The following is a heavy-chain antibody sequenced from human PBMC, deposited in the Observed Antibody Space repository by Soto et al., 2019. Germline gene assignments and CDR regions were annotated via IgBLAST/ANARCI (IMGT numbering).Heavy chain of an antibody. CDR1: GGSISSYY. CDR2: IYYSGST. CDR3: ARAFASTVTPFDY. D-gene: IGHD4-17*01. V-gene: IGHV4-59*01. Sequence: SETLSLTCTVSGGSISSYYWSWIRQPPGKGLEWIGYIYYSGSTNYNPSLKSRVTISVDTFKNQFSLKLSSVTAADTAVYYCARAFASTVTPFDYWGQGTLVTVSS. J-gene: IGHJ4*02.